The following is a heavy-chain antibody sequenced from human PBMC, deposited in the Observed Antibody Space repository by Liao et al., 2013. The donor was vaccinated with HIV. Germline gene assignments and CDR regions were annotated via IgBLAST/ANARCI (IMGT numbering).Heavy chain of an antibody. J-gene: IGHJ6*03. Sequence: QVQLQQWGAGLLKSSETLSLTCAVYGGSFSAYYWTWIRQPPGKGLEWIGEINHSGSTNYSPSLNSRVTISVDTSKNQFSLNLTSVTAADTAVYYCARGGPWVGSTADYHYYMDVWGTGTTVTVSS. CDR3: ARGGPWVGSTADYHYYMDV. CDR2: INHSGST. V-gene: IGHV4-34*01. D-gene: IGHD2-2*01. CDR1: GGSFSAYY.